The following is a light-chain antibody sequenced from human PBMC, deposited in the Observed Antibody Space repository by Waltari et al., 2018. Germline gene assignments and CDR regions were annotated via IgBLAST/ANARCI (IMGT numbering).Light chain of an antibody. J-gene: IGKJ4*01. Sequence: CRASQSISNGLAWYQHKPGKAPRILIYAASALDSGIPARCSGSGAGTEFTLTISRLQSEEFAVYYCQQSNASPLTFGRGTKVEIK. CDR3: QQSNASPLT. CDR2: AAS. CDR1: QSISNG. V-gene: IGKV3-15*01.